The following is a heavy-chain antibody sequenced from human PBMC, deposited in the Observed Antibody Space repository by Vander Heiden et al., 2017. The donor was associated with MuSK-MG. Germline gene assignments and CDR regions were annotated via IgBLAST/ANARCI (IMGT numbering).Heavy chain of an antibody. CDR2: IRSSSSYI. J-gene: IGHJ4*02. Sequence: EVQLVESGGGLVTPGVSLSLCSAPSGFTFSSYSMNWVSQAPGKGREWVSSIRSSSSYIYYADTVKGRFTISRDNAKNSLYLQMNSLRAEDTAVYYYARDSPGYWGQGTLVTVSS. CDR3: ARDSPGY. CDR1: GFTFSSYS. V-gene: IGHV3-21*01.